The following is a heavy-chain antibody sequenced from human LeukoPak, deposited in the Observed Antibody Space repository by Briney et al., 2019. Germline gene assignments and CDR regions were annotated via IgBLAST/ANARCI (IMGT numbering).Heavy chain of an antibody. J-gene: IGHJ4*02. CDR2: ISGSGGST. D-gene: IGHD2-15*01. CDR3: AGGLLGCRRGSCYPTDY. CDR1: GFTFSSYA. Sequence: GGSLRLSCAASGFTFSSYAMSWVRQAPGKGLEWVSAISGSGGSTYYADSVKGRPTISRDNSKNTLYLQMDSLRDEDAAVYYCAGGLLGCRRGSCYPTDYWGQGTLVTVSS. V-gene: IGHV3-23*01.